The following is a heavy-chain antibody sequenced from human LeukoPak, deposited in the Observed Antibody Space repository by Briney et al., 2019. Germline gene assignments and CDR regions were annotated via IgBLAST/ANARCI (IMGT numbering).Heavy chain of an antibody. CDR2: INPNRGGT. CDR1: GYTFTGYY. CDR3: ARDLGEQRFGTGHWFDP. J-gene: IGHJ5*02. V-gene: IGHV1-2*02. Sequence: ASVTVSCKASGYTFTGYYMHWVRQAPGQGVEGMGWINPNRGGTNYAQKFQGRVTMTRDTSISTAYMELSRLRSDDTAVYYCARDLGEQRFGTGHWFDPWGQGTLVTVSS. D-gene: IGHD3-10*01.